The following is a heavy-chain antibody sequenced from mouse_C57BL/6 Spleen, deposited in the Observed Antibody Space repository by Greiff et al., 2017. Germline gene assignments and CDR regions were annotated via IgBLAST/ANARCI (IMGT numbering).Heavy chain of an antibody. J-gene: IGHJ4*01. Sequence: VQLQQPGAELVMPGASVKLSCKASGYTFTSYWMHWVKQRPGHGLEWIGEIDPSDSYTNYNQKFKGKSTLTVDKSSSTAYMQLSSLTSEDSAVYYCARKGVYYYAMDYWGQGTSVTVSS. CDR3: ARKGVYYYAMDY. V-gene: IGHV1-69*01. CDR2: IDPSDSYT. CDR1: GYTFTSYW.